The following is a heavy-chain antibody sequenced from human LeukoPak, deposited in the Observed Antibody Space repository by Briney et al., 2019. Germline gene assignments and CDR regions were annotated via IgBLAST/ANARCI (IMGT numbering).Heavy chain of an antibody. CDR2: IYSGGST. Sequence: GGSLRLSCAASGFTVSSNYMSWVRQATGKGLEWVSVIYSGGSTYYADSVKGRFTISRDNSKNTLYLQMNSLRAEDTAVYYCARAIQLWSPFDYWGQGTLVTVSS. D-gene: IGHD5-18*01. CDR1: GFTVSSNY. CDR3: ARAIQLWSPFDY. J-gene: IGHJ4*02. V-gene: IGHV3-53*01.